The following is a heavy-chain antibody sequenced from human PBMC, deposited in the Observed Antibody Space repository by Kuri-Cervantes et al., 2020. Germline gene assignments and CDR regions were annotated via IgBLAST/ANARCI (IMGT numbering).Heavy chain of an antibody. CDR1: GITSNTYW. D-gene: IGHD5-12*01. Sequence: GESLKISCTDSGITSNTYWMTWVRQAPGKGLQWVANMKLDGSERCYVDSVKGRFTISRDNTKNSLYLQMNSLRAEDTAVYYCGAGAGWIFDVRGQGTLVTVSS. CDR2: MKLDGSER. V-gene: IGHV3-7*01. J-gene: IGHJ3*01. CDR3: GAGAGWIFDV.